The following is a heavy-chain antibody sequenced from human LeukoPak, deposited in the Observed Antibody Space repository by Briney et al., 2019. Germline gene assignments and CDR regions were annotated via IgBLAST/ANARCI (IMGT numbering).Heavy chain of an antibody. Sequence: PGGSLRLSCAASGFTFSVYYMSWVRQAPGKGLEWVSVIYSGGSTYYADSVKGRFTISRDNSKNTLYLQMNSLRAEDTAVYYCARDTSSGWYETWGQGTLVTVSS. CDR2: IYSGGST. CDR3: ARDTSSGWYET. V-gene: IGHV3-66*01. J-gene: IGHJ5*02. D-gene: IGHD6-19*01. CDR1: GFTFSVYY.